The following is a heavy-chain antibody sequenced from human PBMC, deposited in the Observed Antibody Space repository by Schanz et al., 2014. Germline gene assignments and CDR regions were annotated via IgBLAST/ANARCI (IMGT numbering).Heavy chain of an antibody. CDR1: GYTFTSDS. D-gene: IGHD5-12*01. J-gene: IGHJ4*02. CDR3: ARAFGGYDPAGALDY. V-gene: IGHV1-46*01. Sequence: QGQLVQSGAEVKKPGASVKVSCKASGYTFTSDSMHWVRQAPGQGLEWMGMINPSGGSTTYAQKFQGRVTMTRDTSTSTVYMELSRLKSDDTAVYYGARAFGGYDPAGALDYWGQGTLVTVSS. CDR2: INPSGGST.